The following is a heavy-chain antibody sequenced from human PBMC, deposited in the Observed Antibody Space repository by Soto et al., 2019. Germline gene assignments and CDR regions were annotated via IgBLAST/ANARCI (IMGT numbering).Heavy chain of an antibody. Sequence: ASVKVSCKASGYTFTSYYMHWVLQAPGQGLEWMGIINPSGGSTSYAQKFQGRVTMTRDTSTSTVYMELSSLRSEDTAVYYCARDPYSNYRGPYYGMDVWGQGTTVTVSS. J-gene: IGHJ6*02. CDR2: INPSGGST. CDR3: ARDPYSNYRGPYYGMDV. CDR1: GYTFTSYY. D-gene: IGHD4-4*01. V-gene: IGHV1-46*01.